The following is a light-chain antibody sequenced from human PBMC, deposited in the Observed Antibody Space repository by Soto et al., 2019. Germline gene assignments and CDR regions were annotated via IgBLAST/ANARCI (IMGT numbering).Light chain of an antibody. V-gene: IGKV3-20*01. CDR1: QTVNSDY. J-gene: IGKJ1*01. CDR3: HQFGYSPRT. CDR2: ATS. Sequence: EIVLTQSPGTLSLSPGETATLSCRASQTVNSDYLAWFQQRPGQAPRLLIFATSRRATDIPDRCSWSGSGTDFTLAIRRLEPEDFAVYYCHQFGYSPRTFGQGTKVDIK.